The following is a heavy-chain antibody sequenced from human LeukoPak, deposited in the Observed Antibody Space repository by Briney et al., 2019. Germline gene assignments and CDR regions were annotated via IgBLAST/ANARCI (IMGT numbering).Heavy chain of an antibody. CDR1: GGSISSGGYY. CDR2: INYRGTT. Sequence: SETLSLTCTVSGGSISSGGYYWSWIRQHPGKGLEWIAYINYRGTTFYNPSLKSRVSVSVDTSKNQLSLKLSSVTAADTAVYYCAIDDYRGVTNFDPWGQGTLVTVSS. CDR3: AIDDYRGVTNFDP. J-gene: IGHJ5*02. D-gene: IGHD3-10*01. V-gene: IGHV4-31*03.